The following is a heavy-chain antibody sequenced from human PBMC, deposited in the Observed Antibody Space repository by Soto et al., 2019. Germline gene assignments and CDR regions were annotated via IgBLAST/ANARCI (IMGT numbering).Heavy chain of an antibody. D-gene: IGHD3-3*01. CDR3: ARVGGISAFWSGYYPDTQASWGMDV. J-gene: IGHJ6*02. V-gene: IGHV3-33*01. CDR1: GFTFSSYG. Sequence: GGSLRLSCAASGFTFSSYGRHWVRQAPGKGLEWVAVIWYDGINKYYADSVKGRFTISRYNSKNTLYLQMNSLRAEDTAAYYCARVGGISAFWSGYYPDTQASWGMDVWGQGTTVTVSS. CDR2: IWYDGINK.